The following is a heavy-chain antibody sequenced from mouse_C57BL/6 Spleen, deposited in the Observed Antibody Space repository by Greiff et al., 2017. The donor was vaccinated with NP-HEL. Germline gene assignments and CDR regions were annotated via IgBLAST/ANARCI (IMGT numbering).Heavy chain of an antibody. D-gene: IGHD4-1*01. Sequence: VQLQQSGPELVKPGASVKISCKASGYAFSSSWMNWVKQRPGKGLEWIGRIYPGDGDTNYNGKFKGKATLTADKSSSTAYMQLSSLTSEDSAVYFCAREDELGRRYFDVWGTGTTVTVSS. V-gene: IGHV1-82*01. CDR1: GYAFSSSW. CDR2: IYPGDGDT. CDR3: AREDELGRRYFDV. J-gene: IGHJ1*03.